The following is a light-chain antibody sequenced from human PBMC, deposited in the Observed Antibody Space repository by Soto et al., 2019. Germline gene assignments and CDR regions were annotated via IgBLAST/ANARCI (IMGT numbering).Light chain of an antibody. CDR3: QQYNNWSIT. Sequence: VLTQSPATLSLSPGERATLSCRASLNVNSYLAWYQQKPGQAPRLLIYDASNRAAGIPARFSGSGSGTDFTLTISSLEPEDFAIYYCQQYNNWSITFGQGTRLEIK. CDR1: LNVNSY. CDR2: DAS. V-gene: IGKV3-11*01. J-gene: IGKJ5*01.